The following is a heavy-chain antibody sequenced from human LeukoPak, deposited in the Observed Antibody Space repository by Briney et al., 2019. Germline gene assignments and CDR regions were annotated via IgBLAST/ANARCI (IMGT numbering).Heavy chain of an antibody. CDR1: GFTFSTYA. CDR2: ISVSGGST. Sequence: QSGGSLRLSCATSGFTFSTYAMNWVRQAPGKGLEWVSVISVSGGSTYYADSVKGRFTISRDNSKNTLYLQMNSLKTEDTAVYYCTTGASSSYVFCMDVWGKGTTVTVSS. J-gene: IGHJ6*03. V-gene: IGHV3-23*01. D-gene: IGHD6-6*01. CDR3: TTGASSSYVFCMDV.